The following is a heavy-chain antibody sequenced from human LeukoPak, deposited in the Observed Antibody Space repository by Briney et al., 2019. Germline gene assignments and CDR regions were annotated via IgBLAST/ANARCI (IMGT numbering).Heavy chain of an antibody. V-gene: IGHV4-61*02. CDR2: IYTSGST. Sequence: PSETLSLTCTVSGGSISSGSYYWRWIGQPAGTGLEWIGRIYTSGSTNYNPSLKSRVTISVDTSKNQFSLKLSSVTAADTAVYYCARSGYSSSWAADYWGQGTLVTVSS. CDR3: ARSGYSSSWAADY. CDR1: GGSISSGSYY. J-gene: IGHJ4*02. D-gene: IGHD6-6*01.